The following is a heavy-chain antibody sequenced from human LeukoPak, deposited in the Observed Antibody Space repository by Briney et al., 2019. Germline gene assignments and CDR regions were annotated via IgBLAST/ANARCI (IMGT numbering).Heavy chain of an antibody. Sequence: GGSLRLSCAASGFTFSSYSMNWVRQAPGKGLEWVSSISSSSSYIYYADSVKGRFTISRDNAKNSLYLQMNSLRAEDTAVYYCASTVRFLESFPETYYFDYWGQGTLVTVSS. CDR2: ISSSSSYI. CDR1: GFTFSSYS. J-gene: IGHJ4*02. CDR3: ASTVRFLESFPETYYFDY. D-gene: IGHD3-3*01. V-gene: IGHV3-21*01.